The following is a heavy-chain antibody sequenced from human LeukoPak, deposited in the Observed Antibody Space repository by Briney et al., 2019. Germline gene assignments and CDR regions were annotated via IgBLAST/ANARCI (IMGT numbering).Heavy chain of an antibody. D-gene: IGHD6-19*01. CDR1: GFTFSSYA. CDR3: AKDLLSGWYYFDY. V-gene: IGHV3-64D*09. Sequence: GGSLRLSCSASGFTFSSYAMHWVRQAPGEGLEYVSGISSSGGSTYYADSVKGRFTISRDNSKNTPHLQMSSLRAEDTAVYFCAKDLLSGWYYFDYWGQGTLVTVSS. J-gene: IGHJ4*02. CDR2: ISSSGGST.